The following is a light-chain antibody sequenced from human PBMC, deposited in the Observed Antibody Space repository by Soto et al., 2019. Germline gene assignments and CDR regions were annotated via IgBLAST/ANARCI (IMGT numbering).Light chain of an antibody. V-gene: IGKV1-39*01. J-gene: IGKJ1*01. CDR3: QQSYNTPWT. CDR1: QSISSY. Sequence: DIQMTQSPSSLSASVGDRVTITCRASQSISSYLNWYQQKPGKAPKLLIYAASSLQSGVPSRFSGSGSGTDFTLTNSSLQPEDFATYYCQQSYNTPWTFGQGTKVEIK. CDR2: AAS.